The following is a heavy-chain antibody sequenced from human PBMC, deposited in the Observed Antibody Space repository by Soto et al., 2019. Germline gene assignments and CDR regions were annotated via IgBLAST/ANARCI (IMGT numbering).Heavy chain of an antibody. CDR2: INHSGSS. CDR3: ARDKITGLFDY. J-gene: IGHJ4*02. D-gene: IGHD2-8*02. V-gene: IGHV4-34*01. CDR1: GGSFSGYD. Sequence: QVQLQQWGAGLLKPSETLSLTCAVYGGSFSGYDWTWIRQPPGTGLEWIGEINHSGSSNYNPSLKXXVTISVDTSKNPFSLTLTSVTAADTAVYYGARDKITGLFDYWGQGTLVTVSS.